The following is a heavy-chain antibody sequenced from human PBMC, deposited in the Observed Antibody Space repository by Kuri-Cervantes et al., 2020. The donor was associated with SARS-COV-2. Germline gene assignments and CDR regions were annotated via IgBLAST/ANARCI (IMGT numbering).Heavy chain of an antibody. Sequence: ASVKVSCKASGYTFTSYGISWVRQAPGQGLEWMGWINPNSGGTNYAQKFQGRVTMTRDTSISTAYMELSRLRSDDTAVYYCATTKYSSSWYWGQGTLVTVSS. CDR2: INPNSGGT. V-gene: IGHV1-2*02. CDR3: ATTKYSSSWY. J-gene: IGHJ4*02. CDR1: GYTFTSYG. D-gene: IGHD6-13*01.